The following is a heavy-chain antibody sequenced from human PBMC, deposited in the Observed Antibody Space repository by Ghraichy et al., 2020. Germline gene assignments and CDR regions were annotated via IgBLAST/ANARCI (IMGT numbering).Heavy chain of an antibody. J-gene: IGHJ4*02. CDR2: INHSGST. CDR3: ARIPYCTSTTCYTYFFDY. D-gene: IGHD2-2*02. Sequence: SETLSLTCAVYGVSFSGYYWSWIRQPPGKGLEWIGEINHSGSTNYNPSLKSRVTISVDTSKNQFSLRLSSVTAADTAVYYCARIPYCTSTTCYTYFFDYWGQGTVVTVSS. V-gene: IGHV4-34*01. CDR1: GVSFSGYY.